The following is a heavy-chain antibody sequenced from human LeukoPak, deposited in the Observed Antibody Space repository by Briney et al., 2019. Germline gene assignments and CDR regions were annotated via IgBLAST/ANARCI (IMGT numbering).Heavy chain of an antibody. CDR1: GGSISSGSYY. CDR3: ARDCIPYYYDTRGSNWFDP. J-gene: IGHJ5*02. CDR2: IYTSGST. D-gene: IGHD3-22*01. V-gene: IGHV4-61*02. Sequence: SETLSLTCTVSGGSISSGSYYWSWIRQPAGKGLEWIGRIYTSGSTNYNPSLKGRVTISVDTSKNQFSLKLSSVTAADTAVYYCARDCIPYYYDTRGSNWFDPWGQGTLVTVSS.